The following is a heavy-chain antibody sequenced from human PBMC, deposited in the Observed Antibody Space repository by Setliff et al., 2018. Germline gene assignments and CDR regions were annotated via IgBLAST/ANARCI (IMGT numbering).Heavy chain of an antibody. J-gene: IGHJ6*03. CDR2: IVPMFGT. V-gene: IGHV1-69*13. Sequence: ASVKVSCKASGGTFSSHVISWVREAPGQGLEWMGGIVPMFGTNYAQKFQGRVTITADESTSTAYTELSSLGSEDTAVYYCAGGQPLVRKYYYYMDVWGKGTTVTVSS. CDR3: AGGQPLVRKYYYYMDV. D-gene: IGHD3-10*01. CDR1: GGTFSSHV.